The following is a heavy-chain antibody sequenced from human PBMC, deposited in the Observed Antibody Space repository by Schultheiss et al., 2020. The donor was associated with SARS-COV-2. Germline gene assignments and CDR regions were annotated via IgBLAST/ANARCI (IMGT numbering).Heavy chain of an antibody. D-gene: IGHD1-1*01. CDR3: AKHETVQLETFYYYYYMDV. V-gene: IGHV3-23*01. CDR2: FTCCGGTT. CDR1: GFTFSNYA. J-gene: IGHJ6*03. Sequence: GGSLRLSCAASGFTFSNYAMSWVRQAPGKGLEWVSTFTCCGGTTYYADSVKGRFTISRDNSKHTLHLQVNSLRVEDTAVYYCAKHETVQLETFYYYYYMDVWGKGTTVTVSS.